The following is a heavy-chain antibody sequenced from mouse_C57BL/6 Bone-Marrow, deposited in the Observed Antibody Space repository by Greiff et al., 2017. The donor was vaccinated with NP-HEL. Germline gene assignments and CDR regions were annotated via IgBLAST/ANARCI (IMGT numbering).Heavy chain of an antibody. CDR3: ARNPAMDY. V-gene: IGHV1-63*01. J-gene: IGHJ4*01. CDR1: GYTFTNYW. Sequence: VQLQQSGAELVRPGTSVKMSCKASGYTFTNYWIGWAKQRPGHGLEWIGDIYPGGGYTNYNEKFKGKATLTADKSSSTAYMQISSLTSEDSAIYYCARNPAMDYWGQGTSVTVSS. CDR2: IYPGGGYT.